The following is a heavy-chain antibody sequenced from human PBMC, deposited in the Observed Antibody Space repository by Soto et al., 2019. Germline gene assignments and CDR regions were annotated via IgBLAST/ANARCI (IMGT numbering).Heavy chain of an antibody. CDR1: GFTFSSYG. CDR3: ARGSSKETISYFDY. Sequence: QVQLVESGGGVVQPGRSLRLSCAASGFTFSSYGMHWVRQAPGKGLEWVAVIWYDGSNKYYADSVKGRFTISRDNSKNTLYLQKNRLRAEDTAVYYCARGSSKETISYFDYWGQGTLVTVSS. J-gene: IGHJ4*02. V-gene: IGHV3-33*01. CDR2: IWYDGSNK. D-gene: IGHD4-4*01.